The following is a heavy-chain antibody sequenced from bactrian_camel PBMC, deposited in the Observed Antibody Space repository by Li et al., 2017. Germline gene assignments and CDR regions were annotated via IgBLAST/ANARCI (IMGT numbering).Heavy chain of an antibody. CDR2: ICTGVGRS. CDR3: AAGVNGGIWFWGGYVDY. Sequence: HVQLVESGGGSVQAGGTLRLSCAAPGYPDNTNCMGWFRQAPGKEREGVASICTGVGRSYYSDSVKGRFTISQDGAKNMAYLQMNELKPSDTAMYYCAAGVNGGIWFWGGYVDYWGQGTQVTVS. V-gene: IGHV3S1*01. CDR1: GYPDNTNC. D-gene: IGHD6*01. J-gene: IGHJ4*01.